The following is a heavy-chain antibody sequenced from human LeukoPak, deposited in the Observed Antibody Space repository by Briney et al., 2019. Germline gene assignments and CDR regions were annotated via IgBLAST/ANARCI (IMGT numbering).Heavy chain of an antibody. J-gene: IGHJ4*02. CDR3: ARGLYTDGLSY. CDR2: IKPDGSEK. Sequence: PGGSLRLSCAASGFTFSTYWMTWVRQAPGKGLEWVAIIKPDGSEKYYVDSVKGRFTISRDNAENSLFLQMTGLRPEDTAVFYCARGLYTDGLSYWGQGTLVTVSS. D-gene: IGHD5-24*01. CDR1: GFTFSTYW. V-gene: IGHV3-7*03.